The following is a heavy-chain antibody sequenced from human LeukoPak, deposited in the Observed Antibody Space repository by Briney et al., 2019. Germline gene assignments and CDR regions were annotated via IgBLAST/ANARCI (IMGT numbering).Heavy chain of an antibody. Sequence: GGSLRLSCGASGFIFSDFEMNWVRQAPGKGLEWVAYISSSGSTIYYADSLRGRFTVSRDNARNSLYLQMNSLRLEDTAVYYCAREEGEGIFYYMDVWGKGTTVTVS. CDR3: AREEGEGIFYYMDV. V-gene: IGHV3-48*03. D-gene: IGHD2-21*01. CDR1: GFIFSDFE. J-gene: IGHJ6*03. CDR2: ISSSGSTI.